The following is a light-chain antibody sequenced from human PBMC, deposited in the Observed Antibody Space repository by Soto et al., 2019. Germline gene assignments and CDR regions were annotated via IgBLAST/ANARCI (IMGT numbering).Light chain of an antibody. CDR2: FGS. V-gene: IGLV3-21*04. CDR1: NIGRKS. CDR3: QVWDGSSDHWV. Sequence: SYELTQPPSVSVAPGETAKLTCGGYNIGRKSVHWYQQKPGLAPVRVIYFGSDRPSGIPERLSGSKSGNTATLTISRVEAGDEADYYCQVWDGSSDHWVFGGGTKLTVL. J-gene: IGLJ3*02.